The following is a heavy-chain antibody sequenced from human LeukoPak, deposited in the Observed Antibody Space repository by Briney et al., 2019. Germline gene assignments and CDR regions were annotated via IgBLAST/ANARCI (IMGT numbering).Heavy chain of an antibody. V-gene: IGHV3-53*01. CDR3: MTAAGYNFGQY. CDR2: LYIGGNT. CDR1: GLTVNNNY. J-gene: IGHJ4*02. D-gene: IGHD5-18*01. Sequence: GGSLRLSCAASGLTVNNNYMNWVRRAPGKGLEWVSALYIGGNTYYADSVRGRFTISRDNSKNTLYLQMNSLRAEDTAIYYCMTAAGYNFGQYWGQGTLVTVSS.